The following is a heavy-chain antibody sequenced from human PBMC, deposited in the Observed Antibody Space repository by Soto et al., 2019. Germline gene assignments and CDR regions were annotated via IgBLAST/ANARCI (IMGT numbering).Heavy chain of an antibody. D-gene: IGHD3-9*01. J-gene: IGHJ6*02. CDR3: ARGAQYYDILTGYYPSYYYYGMDV. Sequence: GASVKVSCKASGGTFSSYAISWVRQAPGQGLEWMGGIIPIFGTANYAQKFQGRVTITADKSTSTAYMELSSLRSEDTAVYYCARGAQYYDILTGYYPSYYYYGMDVWGQGTTVTVSS. V-gene: IGHV1-69*06. CDR1: GGTFSSYA. CDR2: IIPIFGTA.